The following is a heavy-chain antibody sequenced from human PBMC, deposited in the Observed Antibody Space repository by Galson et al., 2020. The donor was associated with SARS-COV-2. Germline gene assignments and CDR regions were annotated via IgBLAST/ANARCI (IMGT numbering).Heavy chain of an antibody. CDR3: ATDSSGYGRFDP. CDR2: IFYSGTT. V-gene: IGHV4-31*11. J-gene: IGHJ5*02. CDR1: GGPISNGAYY. D-gene: IGHD3-22*01. Sequence: SETLSLTCAVSGGPISNGAYYWSWIRQVPGKGLEWIGYIFYSGTTYYNPSLRSRVTISVDTSKNQFSLKLNSVTAADTAVYYCATDSSGYGRFDPWGQGALVTVS.